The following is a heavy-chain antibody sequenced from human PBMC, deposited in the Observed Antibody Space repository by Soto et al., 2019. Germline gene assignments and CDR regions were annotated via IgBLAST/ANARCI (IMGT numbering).Heavy chain of an antibody. V-gene: IGHV3-30-3*01. CDR1: GFTFSRHT. CDR2: ISDDGSNT. J-gene: IGHJ4*02. CDR3: GREVYYDFWSGFNTHPYYFDG. D-gene: IGHD3-3*01. Sequence: QVQLVESGGGVVQPGRSLRLSCAASGFTFSRHTMHWVRQAPGKGLEWVAAISDDGSNTYYADSVKGRFTISRDNSKNTLYLQTNSLSREDTAVHHCGREVYYDFWSGFNTHPYYFDGWGQGTLVTVSS.